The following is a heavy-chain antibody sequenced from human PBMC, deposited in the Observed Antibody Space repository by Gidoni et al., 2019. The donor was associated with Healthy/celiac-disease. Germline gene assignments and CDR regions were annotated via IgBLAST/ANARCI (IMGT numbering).Heavy chain of an antibody. D-gene: IGHD3-22*01. V-gene: IGHV2-5*01. Sequence: QLTLKESGPTLVKPTQTLPLTCTFSAFSPSTSGVGVGWIRQPPGKALEWLALIYWNDDKRYSPSLKSRLTITKDTSKNQVVLTMTNMDPVDTATYYCAHRMIPSLGFDYWGQGTLVTVSS. CDR1: AFSPSTSGVG. J-gene: IGHJ4*02. CDR2: IYWNDDK. CDR3: AHRMIPSLGFDY.